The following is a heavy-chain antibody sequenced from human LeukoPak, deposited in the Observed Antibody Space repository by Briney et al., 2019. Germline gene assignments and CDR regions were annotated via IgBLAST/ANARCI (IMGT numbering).Heavy chain of an antibody. D-gene: IGHD3-10*01. Sequence: GESLKISCKGSGYSFTSYWIGWVRQMPGKGLEWMGIIYPGDSDTSYSPSFQGQVTISADKSISTAYLQWSSLKASDTAMYYCARLYGSGSYYRGAGWFDPWGQGTLVTVSS. CDR2: IYPGDSDT. J-gene: IGHJ5*02. V-gene: IGHV5-51*01. CDR3: ARLYGSGSYYRGAGWFDP. CDR1: GYSFTSYW.